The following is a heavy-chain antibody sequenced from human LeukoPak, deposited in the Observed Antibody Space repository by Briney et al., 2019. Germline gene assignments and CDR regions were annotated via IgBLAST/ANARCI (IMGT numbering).Heavy chain of an antibody. CDR1: GFTFSSYR. D-gene: IGHD4-17*01. CDR3: ARNPDDYGDYADAFDI. Sequence: PGGSLRLSCAASGFTFSSYRMNWVRQAPGKGLEWVSYISSSSSTIYYADSVKGRFTISRDNAKNSLYLQMNSLRAEDTAVYYCARNPDDYGDYADAFDIWGQGTMVTVSS. J-gene: IGHJ3*02. CDR2: ISSSSSTI. V-gene: IGHV3-48*01.